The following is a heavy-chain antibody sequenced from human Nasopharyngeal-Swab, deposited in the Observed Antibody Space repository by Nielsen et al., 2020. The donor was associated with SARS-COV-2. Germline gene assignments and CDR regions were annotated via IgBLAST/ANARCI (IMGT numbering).Heavy chain of an antibody. D-gene: IGHD3-3*01. Sequence: GGSLRLSCAASGFTFSSHAMSCVRQAPGKGLEWVSAISGSGGSTYYADSVKGRLTISRDNSKNTLYLQMNSLRAEDTAVYYCAKDNSPFPVHYDFWSGPTYFDYWGQGTLVTVSS. CDR1: GFTFSSHA. V-gene: IGHV3-23*01. CDR2: ISGSGGST. CDR3: AKDNSPFPVHYDFWSGPTYFDY. J-gene: IGHJ4*02.